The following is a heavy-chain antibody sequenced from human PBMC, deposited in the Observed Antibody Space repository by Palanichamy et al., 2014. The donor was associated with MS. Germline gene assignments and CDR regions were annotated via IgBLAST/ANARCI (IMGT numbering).Heavy chain of an antibody. Sequence: VQLVEFGGGLVQPGRSLRLSCAASGFSFGDYVMHWVRQAPGKGLEWVSGISYDSGSVGYADSVKGRFTVSRDNAKNFLYLRMNGLRAEDTALYYCAKDKGTGRDHPHYNGMDVWGQGTTVTVSS. CDR3: AKDKGTGRDHPHYNGMDV. CDR2: ISYDSGSV. CDR1: GFSFGDYV. D-gene: IGHD2-15*01. J-gene: IGHJ6*02. V-gene: IGHV3-9*01.